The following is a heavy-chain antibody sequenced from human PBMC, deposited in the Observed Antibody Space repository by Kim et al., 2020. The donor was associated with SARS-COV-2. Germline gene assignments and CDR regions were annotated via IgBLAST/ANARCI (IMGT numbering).Heavy chain of an antibody. CDR3: ARARSITIIVVVITYFDY. Sequence: LKSVVTISVDTSKNQFSLKLSSVTAADTAVYYCARARSITIIVVVITYFDYWGQGTLVTVSS. J-gene: IGHJ4*02. V-gene: IGHV4-31*01. D-gene: IGHD3-22*01.